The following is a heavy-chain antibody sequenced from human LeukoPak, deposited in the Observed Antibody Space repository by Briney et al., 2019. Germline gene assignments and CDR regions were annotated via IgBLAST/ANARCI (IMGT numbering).Heavy chain of an antibody. D-gene: IGHD3-10*01. CDR3: ARETGFGELAG. V-gene: IGHV3-21*01. J-gene: IGHJ4*02. CDR2: MSSSSTYI. CDR1: GFTFSRNS. Sequence: GGSLRLSCAASGFTFSRNSMNWVRQSPGKGLEWVSSMSSSSTYIYYADSVKGRFTISRDNAKNSLYLQMNSLRAEDTALYYRARETGFGELAGWGQGTLVTVSS.